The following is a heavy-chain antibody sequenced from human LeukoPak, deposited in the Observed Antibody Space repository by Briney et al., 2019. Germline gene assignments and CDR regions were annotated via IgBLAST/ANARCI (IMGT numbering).Heavy chain of an antibody. Sequence: PSETLSLTCSVSGGSISSSSYYWGWIRQTPGKGLEWIGSIYYSGSTYYNPSLKSRVTISVDTSKNQFSLKLSSVTAADTAVYYCARLVRLPRGGGDFDYRGQGTLVTVSS. V-gene: IGHV4-39*01. J-gene: IGHJ4*02. CDR3: ARLVRLPRGGGDFDY. CDR1: GGSISSSSYY. D-gene: IGHD3-16*01. CDR2: IYYSGST.